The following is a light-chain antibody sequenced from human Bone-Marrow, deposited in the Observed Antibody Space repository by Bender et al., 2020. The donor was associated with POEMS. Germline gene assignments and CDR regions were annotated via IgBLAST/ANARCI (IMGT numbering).Light chain of an antibody. J-gene: IGLJ2*01. CDR3: SSNTISRGLL. Sequence: QSALTQAASVSGSPGQSITISCTGASSDFGPYNLVSWYQHHPGKAPKLMIYEVFKRPSGVSNRFSGSKSGNMASLTISGLQSEDEADYYCSSNTISRGLLFGGGTKLTVL. CDR1: SSDFGPYNL. CDR2: EVF. V-gene: IGLV2-14*02.